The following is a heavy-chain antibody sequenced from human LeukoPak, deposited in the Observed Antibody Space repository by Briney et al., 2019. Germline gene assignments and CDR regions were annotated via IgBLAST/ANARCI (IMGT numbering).Heavy chain of an antibody. D-gene: IGHD5-18*01. Sequence: PSETLSLTCSVSAGSISSYYWSWIRQPPGKGLEWIGYISYSGSTKYTPSLKSRVTISVDTSKNQFSLRLSSVTATDTAEYFCARHQMRYSYGTLFDYWGQGTLVTVSS. CDR1: AGSISSYY. CDR3: ARHQMRYSYGTLFDY. J-gene: IGHJ4*02. V-gene: IGHV4-59*08. CDR2: ISYSGST.